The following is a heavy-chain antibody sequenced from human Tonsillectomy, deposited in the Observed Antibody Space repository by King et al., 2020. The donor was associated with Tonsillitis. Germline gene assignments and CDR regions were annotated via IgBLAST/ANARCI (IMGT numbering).Heavy chain of an antibody. CDR3: ARKMCSGGSCNGFDY. V-gene: IGHV3-21*01. D-gene: IGHD2-15*01. J-gene: IGHJ4*02. CDR1: GFTFSSYS. CDR2: ISSSSSYI. Sequence: VQLVESGGGLVKPGGSLRLSCAASGFTFSSYSMNWVRQAPGKGLEWVSSISSSSSYIYYANSVKGRFTISRDNAKNSLYLQMISLRAEDTAVYYCARKMCSGGSCNGFDYWGQGTLVTVSS.